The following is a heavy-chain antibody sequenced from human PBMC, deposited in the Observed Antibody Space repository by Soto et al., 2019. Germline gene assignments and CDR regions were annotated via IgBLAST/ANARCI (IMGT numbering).Heavy chain of an antibody. CDR1: GGTFSNYA. Sequence: QVLLVQSGAEVKKPGSSVKVSCKASGGTFSNYAISWVRQAPGQGLEWMGGIIPLFDTPNYAQKFQGRVTITADTSTSTVYMDLSSLISEDTAVYYCARGPHYDYIHRAGYYHGTDVWGQGTTVTVSS. CDR2: IIPLFDTP. D-gene: IGHD3-16*01. J-gene: IGHJ6*02. V-gene: IGHV1-69*06. CDR3: ARGPHYDYIHRAGYYHGTDV.